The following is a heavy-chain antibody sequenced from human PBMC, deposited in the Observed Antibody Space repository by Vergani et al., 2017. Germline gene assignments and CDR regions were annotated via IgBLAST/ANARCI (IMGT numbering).Heavy chain of an antibody. Sequence: QVQLVESGGGVVQPGRSLRLSCAASGFTFSSYAMHWVRQAPGKGLEWVAVISYDGSNKYYADSVKGRFTISRDNSKNTLYLQMNSLRAEDTAVYHCARDSSSWSWGGDAFDIWGQGTMVTVSS. CDR3: ARDSSSWSWGGDAFDI. CDR2: ISYDGSNK. CDR1: GFTFSSYA. D-gene: IGHD6-13*01. J-gene: IGHJ3*02. V-gene: IGHV3-30*04.